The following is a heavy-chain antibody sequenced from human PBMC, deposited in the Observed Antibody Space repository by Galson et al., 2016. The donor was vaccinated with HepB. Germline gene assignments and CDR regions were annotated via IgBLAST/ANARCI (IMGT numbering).Heavy chain of an antibody. CDR1: TYSFNTYW. CDR3: ARRTRGVAGTGFDY. Sequence: QSGAEVKKPGESLKISCKGSTYSFNTYWIGWARQLPGKGLEWMGIIHPDDSDTRYSPSFRGQVTISADKSITTAYLQWSSLKASDTAMYYCARRTRGVAGTGFDYWGQGTQVTVSS. V-gene: IGHV5-51*01. CDR2: IHPDDSDT. D-gene: IGHD3/OR15-3a*01. J-gene: IGHJ4*02.